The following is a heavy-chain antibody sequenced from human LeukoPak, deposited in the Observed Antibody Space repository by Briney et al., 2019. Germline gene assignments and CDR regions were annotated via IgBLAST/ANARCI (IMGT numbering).Heavy chain of an antibody. V-gene: IGHV3-23*01. CDR1: GFSFSNYV. CDR2: TSNAGGTT. CDR3: AKDRTFSSSWYVSWLDP. J-gene: IGHJ5*02. D-gene: IGHD6-13*01. Sequence: GESLRLSCAASGFSFSNYVMYWVRQAPGKGLEWVSATSNAGGTTYYADSVKGRFTISRDNSKNTLHLQMNSLRAEDTAVYYCAKDRTFSSSWYVSWLDPWGQGTLVTVSP.